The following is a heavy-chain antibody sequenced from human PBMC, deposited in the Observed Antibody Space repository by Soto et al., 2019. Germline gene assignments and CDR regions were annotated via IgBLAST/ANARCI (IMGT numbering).Heavy chain of an antibody. D-gene: IGHD3-22*01. J-gene: IGHJ4*02. Sequence: PGEYLKISCKGSGYSFTSYWIGWVREMPGKGLEWMGIIYPGDSDTRYSPAFQGQVTISADKSISTAYLQWSSLKASDTAMYYCARTYYYDSSGLSTELFDYWGQGTLVTVSS. CDR1: GYSFTSYW. CDR3: ARTYYYDSSGLSTELFDY. V-gene: IGHV5-51*01. CDR2: IYPGDSDT.